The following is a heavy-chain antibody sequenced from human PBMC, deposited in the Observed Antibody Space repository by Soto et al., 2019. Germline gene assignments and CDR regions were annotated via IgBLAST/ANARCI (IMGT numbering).Heavy chain of an antibody. CDR3: AKAVDPCSGCSCYFDY. V-gene: IGHV3-23*01. CDR2: ISGSGGDT. D-gene: IGHD2-15*01. Sequence: EVQLLESGGDLVQPGGSLRLSCAASGFTFRTYPMSWVRQAPGKGLEWVSAISGSGGDTYYADSVKGRFTISRDNSKNALYLQMNSLRDEDTAVYYCAKAVDPCSGCSCYFDYWGQGTLVTVSS. J-gene: IGHJ4*02. CDR1: GFTFRTYP.